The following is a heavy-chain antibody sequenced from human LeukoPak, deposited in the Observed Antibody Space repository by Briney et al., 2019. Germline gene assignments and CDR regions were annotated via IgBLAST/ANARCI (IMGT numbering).Heavy chain of an antibody. V-gene: IGHV3-30*02. CDR1: GFTFSHYG. Sequence: GGSLRLSCAASGFTFSHYGKHWVRQAPGKGLEWVAFILYDGSNKYYADSVKGRFTISRDNSKNTLDLQMNSLRAEDTAVYYCAKKGFCNSGSCYGVFDYWGQGTLVTVSS. D-gene: IGHD2-2*01. CDR3: AKKGFCNSGSCYGVFDY. J-gene: IGHJ4*02. CDR2: ILYDGSNK.